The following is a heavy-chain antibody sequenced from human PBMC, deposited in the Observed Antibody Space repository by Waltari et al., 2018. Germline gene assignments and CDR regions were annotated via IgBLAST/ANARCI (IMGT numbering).Heavy chain of an antibody. CDR2: IYHSGST. J-gene: IGHJ4*02. CDR1: GGSISRYY. D-gene: IGHD3-22*01. V-gene: IGHV4-59*01. Sequence: QVQLQESGPGLVKPSETLSLTCTVSGGSISRYYCSWIRQPPGKGLEWIGYIYHSGSTNYNPSLKSRVTISVDTSKNQFSLKLSSVTAADTAVYYCARGGWHYFDYWGQGTLVTVSS. CDR3: ARGGWHYFDY.